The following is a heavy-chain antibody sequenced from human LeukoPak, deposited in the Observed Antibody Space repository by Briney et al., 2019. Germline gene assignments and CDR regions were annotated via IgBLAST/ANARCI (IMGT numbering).Heavy chain of an antibody. CDR3: ARVSLLQALIDY. CDR1: GGSISSRSYY. D-gene: IGHD2-21*01. Sequence: SETLSLTCTVSGGSISSRSYYWGWIRQPPGKGLEWIGTINDSGSTWYNSSLKSRVTISLDTSKNQFSLNLTSVTAADTAVYYCARVSLLQALIDYWGQGTLVTVSS. CDR2: INDSGST. J-gene: IGHJ4*02. V-gene: IGHV4-39*07.